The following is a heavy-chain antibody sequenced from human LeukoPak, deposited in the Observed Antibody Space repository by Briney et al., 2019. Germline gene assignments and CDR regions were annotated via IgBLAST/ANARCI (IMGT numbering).Heavy chain of an antibody. CDR3: ARTSEPDYYDSSGYYLFDY. J-gene: IGHJ4*02. Sequence: SVKVSCKASGGTFSSYAISWVRQAPGQGLEWMGGIIPIFGTANYAQKFQGRVTITADESTSTAYMELSSLRSEDTAVYYCARTSEPDYYDSSGYYLFDYWGQGTLVTVSS. D-gene: IGHD3-22*01. V-gene: IGHV1-69*13. CDR2: IIPIFGTA. CDR1: GGTFSSYA.